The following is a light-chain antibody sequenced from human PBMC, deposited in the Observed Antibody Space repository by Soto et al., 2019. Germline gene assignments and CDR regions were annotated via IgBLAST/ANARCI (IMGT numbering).Light chain of an antibody. CDR3: QQYSSYWT. CDR2: LAS. Sequence: DIQLTQSPSFLSTSVGDRVTITCRASQGIGSYLAWYQQKPGKAPKFLICLASTLQSGVPSRFSGSGSGTEFTLTISRLQPDDFATYYCQQYSSYWTFGQGTKV. J-gene: IGKJ1*01. V-gene: IGKV1-9*01. CDR1: QGIGSY.